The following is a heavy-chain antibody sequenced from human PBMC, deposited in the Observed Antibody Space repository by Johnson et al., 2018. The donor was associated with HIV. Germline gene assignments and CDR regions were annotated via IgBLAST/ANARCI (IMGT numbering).Heavy chain of an antibody. V-gene: IGHV3-30*04. CDR3: ASDYGDYDHAFDI. CDR2: ISYDGSKK. J-gene: IGHJ3*02. Sequence: QVQLVESGGGVVQPGRSLRLSCAASGFTFSSYAMHWVRQAPGKGLEWVAIISYDGSKKCYTDSVKGRFSISRDNSKNSVYLQMNSLRSDETAVYYCASDYGDYDHAFDIWGRGTVVTVTS. CDR1: GFTFSSYA. D-gene: IGHD4-17*01.